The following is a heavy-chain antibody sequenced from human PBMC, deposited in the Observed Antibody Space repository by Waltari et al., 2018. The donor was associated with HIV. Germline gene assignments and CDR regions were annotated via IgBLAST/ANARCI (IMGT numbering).Heavy chain of an antibody. CDR3: ARRRDGYGYDI. V-gene: IGHV4-39*01. D-gene: IGHD5-12*01. CDR2: IYYSGST. Sequence: QLQLQESGPGLVKPSETLSLTCTVSGGSISSSSYYWGWIRQPPGKGLEWIGSIYYSGSTYYNPSLKSRVTISVDTSKNQFSLKLSSVTAADTAVYYCARRRDGYGYDIWGQGTMVTVSS. CDR1: GGSISSSSYY. J-gene: IGHJ3*02.